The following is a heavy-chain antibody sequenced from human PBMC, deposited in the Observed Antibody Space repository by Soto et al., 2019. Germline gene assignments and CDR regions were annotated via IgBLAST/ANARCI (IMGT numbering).Heavy chain of an antibody. CDR2: IYYSGST. Sequence: QVQLQQSGPGLVKPSQTLSLTCTVSVGSLTSGDYYWSWLRQPPGKGLEWIGYIYYSGSTYYNPSLKSRVSISVDTSKNQSCLKLSSVTAADTAVYYCARASPVVTDVWGRGSTVTVSS. V-gene: IGHV4-30-4*01. J-gene: IGHJ6*02. CDR1: VGSLTSGDYY. CDR3: ARASPVVTDV. D-gene: IGHD5-18*01.